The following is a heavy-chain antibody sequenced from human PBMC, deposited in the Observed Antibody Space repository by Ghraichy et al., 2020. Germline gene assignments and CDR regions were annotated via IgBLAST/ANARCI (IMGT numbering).Heavy chain of an antibody. J-gene: IGHJ6*02. D-gene: IGHD2-21*01. V-gene: IGHV3-48*02. Sequence: GGSLRLSCVGSGFTFGSYSMNWVRQSPGKGLEWVSYITSSSSFISYADSVKGRFTISRDNAQNSLFLQMNSLRDEDTGVYYCARGSTVVRFYYYAGMDVWGQVTTVTVSS. CDR3: ARGSTVVRFYYYAGMDV. CDR1: GFTFGSYS. CDR2: ITSSSSFI.